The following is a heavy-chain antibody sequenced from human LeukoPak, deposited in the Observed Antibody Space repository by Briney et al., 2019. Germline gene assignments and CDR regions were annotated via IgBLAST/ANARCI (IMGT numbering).Heavy chain of an antibody. D-gene: IGHD2-2*02. CDR3: ARLVVVPAAIRGGLFDY. J-gene: IGHJ4*02. V-gene: IGHV4-38-2*02. CDR2: IYHSGST. Sequence: SETLSITCTVSGYSISSGYYWGWIRQPPGKGLEWIGSIYHSGSTYYNPSLKSRVTISVDTSKNQFSLKLSSVTAADTAVYYCARLVVVPAAIRGGLFDYWGQGTLVTVSS. CDR1: GYSISSGYY.